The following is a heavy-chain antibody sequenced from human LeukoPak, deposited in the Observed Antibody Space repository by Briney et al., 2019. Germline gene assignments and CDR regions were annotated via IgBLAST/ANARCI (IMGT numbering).Heavy chain of an antibody. Sequence: GESLRLSCAASGFTFTTYWMSWVRQPPGKGLEWVANIKQDGTEKYYVDSVKGRFTISRDNAKNSLYLQMNSLRAEGTAVYYCARRFDYWGQGTLVTVSS. CDR2: IKQDGTEK. CDR3: ARRFDY. CDR1: GFTFTTYW. V-gene: IGHV3-7*01. J-gene: IGHJ4*02.